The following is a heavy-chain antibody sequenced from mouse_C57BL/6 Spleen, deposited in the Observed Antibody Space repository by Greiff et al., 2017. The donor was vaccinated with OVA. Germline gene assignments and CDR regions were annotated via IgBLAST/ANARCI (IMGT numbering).Heavy chain of an antibody. CDR1: GFSLTSYG. CDR3: ARTDGYYGGYFDY. D-gene: IGHD2-3*01. J-gene: IGHJ2*01. CDR2: LWSGGST. Sequence: VKLVESGPGLVQPSQSLSITCTVSGFSLTSYGVHWVRQSPGKGLEWLGVLWSGGSTDYNAAFISSLSISKDNSKRKVFFKMNSLQADDTAIYYCARTDGYYGGYFDYWGQGTTLTVSS. V-gene: IGHV2-2*01.